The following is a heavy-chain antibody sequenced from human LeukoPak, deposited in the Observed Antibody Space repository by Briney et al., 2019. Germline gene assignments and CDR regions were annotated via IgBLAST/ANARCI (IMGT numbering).Heavy chain of an antibody. D-gene: IGHD3-10*01. V-gene: IGHV1-69*13. CDR2: IIPIFGTA. CDR3: ARGGPMVRGVIRPPYYYYGMDV. J-gene: IGHJ6*02. Sequence: SVKVSCKASGGTFSSYAISWVRQAPGQGLEWMGGIIPIFGTANYAQKFQGRVTITADESMSTAYMELSSLRSEDTAVYYCARGGPMVRGVIRPPYYYYGMDVWGQGTTVTVSS. CDR1: GGTFSSYA.